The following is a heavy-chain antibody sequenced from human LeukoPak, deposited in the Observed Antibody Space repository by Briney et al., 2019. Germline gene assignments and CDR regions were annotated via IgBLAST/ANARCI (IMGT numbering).Heavy chain of an antibody. Sequence: GGSLRLSCAASGFTFSSYEMNWVRQAPGKGLEWVSYISSSGSTIYYADSVKGRFTISRDNAKNSLYLQMNSLRVEDTAVYYCAKGHTDYGTGFDLWGQGTLVIVSS. J-gene: IGHJ4*02. CDR3: AKGHTDYGTGFDL. CDR1: GFTFSSYE. CDR2: ISSSGSTI. V-gene: IGHV3-48*03. D-gene: IGHD4-17*01.